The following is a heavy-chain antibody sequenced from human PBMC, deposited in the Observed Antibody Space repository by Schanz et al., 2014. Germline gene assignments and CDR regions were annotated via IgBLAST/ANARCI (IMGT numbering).Heavy chain of an antibody. V-gene: IGHV3-23*01. J-gene: IGHJ4*02. Sequence: EVHLLESGGGLVQPGGSLRLSCAASGFTFSNHALSWVRQAPGKGLEWVSAITGSGSKTYYADSVKGRFTISRDNSKNTLYLQMKSLRVEDTAVYYCVKVAPAATYLDSWGLGTLVTVSS. CDR2: ITGSGSKT. CDR3: VKVAPAATYLDS. D-gene: IGHD2-2*01. CDR1: GFTFSNHA.